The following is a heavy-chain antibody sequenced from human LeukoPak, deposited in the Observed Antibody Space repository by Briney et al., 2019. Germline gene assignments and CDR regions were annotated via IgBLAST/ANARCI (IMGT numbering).Heavy chain of an antibody. CDR2: ISSSSSYI. CDR1: GFTFSSNW. Sequence: PGGSLRLSCAASGFTFSSNWMTWVRQAPGKGLEWVSSISSSSSYIYYADSVKGRFTISRDNAKNSLYLQMNSLRAEDTAVYYCARDPYYYDSSGYYWGQGTLVTVSS. D-gene: IGHD3-22*01. CDR3: ARDPYYYDSSGYY. J-gene: IGHJ4*02. V-gene: IGHV3-21*01.